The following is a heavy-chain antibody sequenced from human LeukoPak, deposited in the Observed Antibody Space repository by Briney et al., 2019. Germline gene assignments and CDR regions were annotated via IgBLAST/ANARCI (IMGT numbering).Heavy chain of an antibody. CDR2: MFHSGST. CDR1: GYSISSGYY. J-gene: IGHJ4*02. Sequence: TSETLSLTCTVSGYSISSGYYWGSIRQPPGKGLEWIGSMFHSGSTYYNPSLKSRVTMSVDTSKNQFSLKLSSVTAADTAVYYCARVRYNWNRDFDYWGQGTLVTVSS. D-gene: IGHD1-20*01. CDR3: ARVRYNWNRDFDY. V-gene: IGHV4-38-2*02.